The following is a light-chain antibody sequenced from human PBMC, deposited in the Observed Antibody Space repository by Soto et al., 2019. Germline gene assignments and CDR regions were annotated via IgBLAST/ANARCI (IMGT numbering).Light chain of an antibody. CDR2: DAS. V-gene: IGKV1-5*01. CDR1: QSISSW. Sequence: DIQMTQSPSTLSASVGDRVTLSCRASQSISSWLAWYQQKPGQAPKLLIYDASSLASGIPSRFSGSGSGTEFTLTISSLQPEDFATYYCQQYNSYPWTFGQGTKVEIK. CDR3: QQYNSYPWT. J-gene: IGKJ1*01.